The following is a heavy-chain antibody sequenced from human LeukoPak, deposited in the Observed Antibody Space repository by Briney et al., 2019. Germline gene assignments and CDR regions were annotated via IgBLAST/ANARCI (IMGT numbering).Heavy chain of an antibody. V-gene: IGHV3-23*01. CDR2: ISGSGGNT. CDR1: GFTFSSYA. CDR3: ARGPMYYYDSSGSMDV. J-gene: IGHJ6*02. D-gene: IGHD3-22*01. Sequence: AGGSLRLSCAASGFTFSSYAMSWVRQAPGKGLEWVSSISGSGGNTYYADSVKGRFTISRDNSKNTLYLQMNSLRAEDTAVYYCARGPMYYYDSSGSMDVWGQGTTVTVSS.